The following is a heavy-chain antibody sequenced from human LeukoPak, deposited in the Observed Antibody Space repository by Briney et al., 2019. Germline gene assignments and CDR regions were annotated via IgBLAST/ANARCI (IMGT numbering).Heavy chain of an antibody. D-gene: IGHD2-15*01. V-gene: IGHV3-23*01. CDR2: ISVSGGNT. Sequence: GGSLRLSCATSGFTFSIYGMSWVRQAPGKGLEWVSAISVSGGNTYYADSVKGRFTISRDNAKNTLYLQMNSLRAEDTAVYCCAKVELQLEINVGVSHLDSWGQGIQVTVSS. CDR1: GFTFSIYG. J-gene: IGHJ4*02. CDR3: AKVELQLEINVGVSHLDS.